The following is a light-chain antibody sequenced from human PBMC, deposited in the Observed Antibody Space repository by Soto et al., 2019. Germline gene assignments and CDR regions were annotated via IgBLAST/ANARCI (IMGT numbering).Light chain of an antibody. V-gene: IGKV3-20*01. CDR3: QQYGSSRIT. Sequence: EIVLTQSPGTLSLSPGERATLSCRASQSVSSSYLAWYQQKPGQAPRLLIYGASSRATGIPDRFSGSGSGTDFTHTISRLEPADFAVYYCQQYGSSRITSGQGTRLEIK. CDR1: QSVSSSY. J-gene: IGKJ5*01. CDR2: GAS.